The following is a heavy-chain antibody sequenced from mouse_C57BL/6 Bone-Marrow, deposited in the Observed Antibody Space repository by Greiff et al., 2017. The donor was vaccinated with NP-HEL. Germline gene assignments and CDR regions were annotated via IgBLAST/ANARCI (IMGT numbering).Heavy chain of an antibody. D-gene: IGHD1-1*01. Sequence: QVQLQQPGAELVRPGTSVKLSCKASGYTFTSYWMHWVKQRPGQGLEWIGVIDPSDSYTNYNQKFKGKATLTVDTSSSTAYMQLSSLTSEDSAVYYCARMGDYYGRSDSFSFAYWGQGTLVTVSA. J-gene: IGHJ3*01. CDR3: ARMGDYYGRSDSFSFAY. V-gene: IGHV1-59*01. CDR2: IDPSDSYT. CDR1: GYTFTSYW.